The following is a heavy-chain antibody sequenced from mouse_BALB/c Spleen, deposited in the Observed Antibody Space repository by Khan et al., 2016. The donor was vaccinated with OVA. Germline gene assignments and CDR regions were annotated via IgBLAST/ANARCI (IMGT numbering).Heavy chain of an antibody. J-gene: IGHJ4*01. V-gene: IGHV2-3*01. CDR3: AKDRGYYAVDY. CDR1: GFSFTSYG. Sequence: VQLQESGPGLVAPSQSLSITCTVSGFSFTSYGVSWVRQPPGKGLEWLGVIWGDGNTNFYSALRSRLSISTDNTKSQVFLKLNSLQTDDTATYYCAKDRGYYAVDYWGQGTSVTVSS. CDR2: IWGDGNT.